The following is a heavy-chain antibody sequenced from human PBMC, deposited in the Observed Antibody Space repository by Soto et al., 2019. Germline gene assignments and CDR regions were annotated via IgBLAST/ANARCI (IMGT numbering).Heavy chain of an antibody. CDR2: IIPLFGTA. D-gene: IGHD1-26*01. CDR1: GGTFSSYA. J-gene: IGHJ3*02. CDR3: ARDFGGSYLAVVDALDI. V-gene: IGHV1-69*12. Sequence: QVQLVQSGAEVKKPGSSVKVSCKASGGTFSSYAISWVRQAPGQGLEWMGGIIPLFGTANYAQKFQGRVTITAXXSXSXXYMGLSSVRSEGTAVYYCARDFGGSYLAVVDALDIWGQGTMVTVSS.